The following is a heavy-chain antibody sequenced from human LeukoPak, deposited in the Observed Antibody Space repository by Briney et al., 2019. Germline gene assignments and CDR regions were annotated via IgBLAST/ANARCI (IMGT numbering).Heavy chain of an antibody. V-gene: IGHV3-21*01. J-gene: IGHJ3*02. CDR3: ARDRGRRWLQLGGAFDI. D-gene: IGHD5-24*01. Sequence: PGGSLRLSCAASGFTFSSYSMNWVRQAPGKGLEWVSSISSSSSYIYYADSVKGRFTISRDNAKNSLYLQMNSLRAEDTAVYYCARDRGRRWLQLGGAFDIWGQGTMVTVSS. CDR2: ISSSSSYI. CDR1: GFTFSSYS.